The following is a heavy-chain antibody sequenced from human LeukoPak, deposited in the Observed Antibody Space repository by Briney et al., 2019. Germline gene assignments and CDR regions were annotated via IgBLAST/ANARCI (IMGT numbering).Heavy chain of an antibody. Sequence: GGSLRLSCAASGFTFSSYEMNWVRQAPGKGPEWLSYTTGSGSTINYADSVKGRFTISRDNAKNSLYLQMNSLRAEDTAVYYCARDATPRYSSGWVFFDSWGQGTLVTVSS. CDR2: TTGSGSTI. V-gene: IGHV3-48*03. D-gene: IGHD6-19*01. CDR3: ARDATPRYSSGWVFFDS. J-gene: IGHJ4*02. CDR1: GFTFSSYE.